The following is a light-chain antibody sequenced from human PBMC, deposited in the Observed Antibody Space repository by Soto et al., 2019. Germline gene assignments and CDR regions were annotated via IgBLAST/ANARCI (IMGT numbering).Light chain of an antibody. V-gene: IGLV1-47*02. Sequence: QSVLTQPPSASGTPGHRVIISCSGRSSNIGSNYVYWFQHLPGTAPKLLIYANDQRPSGVPDRFSVSKSGTSASLAISGLRSEDEADYYCAAWDDSLGGSWVFGGGTKLTVL. CDR1: SSNIGSNY. J-gene: IGLJ3*02. CDR2: AND. CDR3: AAWDDSLGGSWV.